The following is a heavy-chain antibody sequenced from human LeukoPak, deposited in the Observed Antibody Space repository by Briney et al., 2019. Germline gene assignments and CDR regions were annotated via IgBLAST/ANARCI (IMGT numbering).Heavy chain of an antibody. D-gene: IGHD3-10*01. CDR1: GYTFTSYY. CDR2: INPSGGST. Sequence: ASVKVSCEASGYTFTSYYMHWVRQAPGQGLEWMGIINPSGGSTSYAQKFQGRVTMTRDTSTSTVYMELSSLRSEDTAVYYCARDRAVRGVIIGGWFDPWGQGTLVTVSS. J-gene: IGHJ5*02. CDR3: ARDRAVRGVIIGGWFDP. V-gene: IGHV1-46*01.